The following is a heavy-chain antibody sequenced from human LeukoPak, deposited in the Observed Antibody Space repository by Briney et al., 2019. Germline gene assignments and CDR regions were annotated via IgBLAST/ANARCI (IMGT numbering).Heavy chain of an antibody. Sequence: ASVKVSCKASGYTFTGYYMHWVRQAPGQGLEWMGWINPNSGGTNYAQKFQGRVTMTRDTSISTAYMELSRLRSDDTAVYYCARGGTYDFWSGYYKEDYYYYMDVWGKGTTVTVSS. J-gene: IGHJ6*03. V-gene: IGHV1-2*02. CDR2: INPNSGGT. CDR1: GYTFTGYY. D-gene: IGHD3-3*01. CDR3: ARGGTYDFWSGYYKEDYYYYMDV.